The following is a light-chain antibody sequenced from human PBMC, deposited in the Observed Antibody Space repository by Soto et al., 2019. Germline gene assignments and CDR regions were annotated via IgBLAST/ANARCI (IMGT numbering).Light chain of an antibody. CDR2: DAS. CDR1: QSISSW. CDR3: QQYNSYSRT. Sequence: DIQMTQSPSTLSASVGDRVTITCRASQSISSWLAWYQQKPGKAPKLLIYDASSLESGVQSRFSGSGSGTAFTLTISSLQPDDFATYYCQQYNSYSRTFGQGTKVEIK. V-gene: IGKV1-5*01. J-gene: IGKJ1*01.